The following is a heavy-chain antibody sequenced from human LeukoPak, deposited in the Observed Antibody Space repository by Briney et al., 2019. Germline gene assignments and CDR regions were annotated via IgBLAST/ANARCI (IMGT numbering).Heavy chain of an antibody. CDR3: ARGGTPGGLREMGANFAY. CDR1: GFTFSSYE. V-gene: IGHV3-48*03. J-gene: IGHJ4*02. D-gene: IGHD5-12*01. Sequence: GGSLRLSCAASGFTFSSYEMNWVRQAPGKGLEWVSYISSSGSTIYYADSVKGRFTISRDNAKNSLYLQMNSLRAEDTAVYYFARGGTPGGLREMGANFAYGAQGPLVPVPS. CDR2: ISSSGSTI.